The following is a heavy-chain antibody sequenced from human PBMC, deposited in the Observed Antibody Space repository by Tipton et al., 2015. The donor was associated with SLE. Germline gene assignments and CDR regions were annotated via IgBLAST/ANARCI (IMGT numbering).Heavy chain of an antibody. CDR2: INHSGST. J-gene: IGHJ4*02. CDR3: ARDRLGGPFDS. V-gene: IGHV4-34*01. CDR1: GGSFSGYY. D-gene: IGHD1-26*01. Sequence: TLSLTCAVYGGSFSGYYWSWIRQPPGKGLEWIGEINHSGSTNYNPSLKSRVTISVDTSKNQFSLKLSSVTAADTAVYYCARDRLGGPFDSWGQGTLVTVSS.